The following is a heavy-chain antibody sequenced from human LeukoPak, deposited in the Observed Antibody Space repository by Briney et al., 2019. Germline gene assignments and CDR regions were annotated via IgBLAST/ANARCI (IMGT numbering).Heavy chain of an antibody. CDR3: ASGLYYDILTGYSYYFDY. CDR2: ISYDGSNK. Sequence: GRSLRLSCAASGFTFSSYAMHWVRQAPGKGLEWVAVISYDGSNKYYADSVKGRFTISRDNSKNTLYLQMNSLRAEDTAVYYCASGLYYDILTGYSYYFDYWGQGTLVTVS. J-gene: IGHJ4*02. D-gene: IGHD3-9*01. V-gene: IGHV3-30*04. CDR1: GFTFSSYA.